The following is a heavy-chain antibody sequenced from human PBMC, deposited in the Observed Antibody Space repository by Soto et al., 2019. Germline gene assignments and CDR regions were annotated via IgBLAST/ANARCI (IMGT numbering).Heavy chain of an antibody. V-gene: IGHV3-48*01. Sequence: HPGGSLRLSCAASGFTFSSYSMNWVRQAPGKGLEWVSYISSSSSTIYYADSVKGRFTISRDNAKNSLYLQMNSLRAEDTAAYYCARGGDMITFGGVIVMNAFDIWGQGTMVTVSS. CDR3: ARGGDMITFGGVIVMNAFDI. J-gene: IGHJ3*02. CDR2: ISSSSSTI. D-gene: IGHD3-16*02. CDR1: GFTFSSYS.